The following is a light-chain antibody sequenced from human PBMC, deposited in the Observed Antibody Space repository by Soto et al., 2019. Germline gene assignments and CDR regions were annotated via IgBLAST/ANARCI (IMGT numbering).Light chain of an antibody. Sequence: QSVLTQPPSVSGTPGQRVTISCSGSSSNIGTNVVNWYQQFPGTAPKLLIFNNDNRPSGVPDRFSGSKSGSSASLAISGLLSEDEADYYCAGWDESLSGPVFGGGPKVTVL. CDR2: NND. J-gene: IGLJ3*02. CDR1: SSNIGTNV. V-gene: IGLV1-44*01. CDR3: AGWDESLSGPV.